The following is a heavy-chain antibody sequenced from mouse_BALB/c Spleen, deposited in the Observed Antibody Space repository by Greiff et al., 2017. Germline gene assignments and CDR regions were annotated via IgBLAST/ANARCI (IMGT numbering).Heavy chain of an antibody. D-gene: IGHD1-2*01. CDR3: ARRLRAMDY. CDR2: IRNKANGYTT. J-gene: IGHJ4*01. Sequence: VQGVESGGGLVQPGGSLRLSCATSGFTFTDYYMSWVRQPPGKALEWLGFIRNKANGYTTEYSASVKGRFTISRDNSQSILYLQMNTLRAEDSATYYCARRLRAMDYWGQGTSVTVSS. V-gene: IGHV7-3*02. CDR1: GFTFTDYY.